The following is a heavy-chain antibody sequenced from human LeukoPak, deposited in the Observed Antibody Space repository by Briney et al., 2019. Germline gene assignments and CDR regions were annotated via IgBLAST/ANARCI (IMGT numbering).Heavy chain of an antibody. Sequence: GGSLRLSCAASGFTFSSYEMNWVRQAPGKGLEWVSVIYSGGNTYYADSVKGRFTISRDNSKNTLYLQMNSLSAEDTAIYYCVGDSLGINRFDYWGQGTLVTVSS. V-gene: IGHV3-53*01. CDR1: GFTFSSYE. D-gene: IGHD3-9*01. J-gene: IGHJ4*02. CDR3: VGDSLGINRFDY. CDR2: IYSGGNT.